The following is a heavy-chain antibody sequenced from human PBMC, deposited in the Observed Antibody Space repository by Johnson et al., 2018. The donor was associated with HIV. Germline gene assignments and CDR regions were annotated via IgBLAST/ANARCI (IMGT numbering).Heavy chain of an antibody. CDR2: ISYDGSNK. V-gene: IGHV3-30*03. Sequence: QVQLVESGGGVVQAGRSLRLSCVASGFTFSSYGMHWVRQAPGKGLEWVTIISYDGSNKYYADSVKGRFTISRDNSKNTLYLQMNSLRAEDTAVYYCASLGLDLLVKAPLSVVFDAFDIWGQGTMVTVSS. CDR3: ASLGLDLLVKAPLSVVFDAFDI. J-gene: IGHJ3*02. CDR1: GFTFSSYG. D-gene: IGHD3-16*01.